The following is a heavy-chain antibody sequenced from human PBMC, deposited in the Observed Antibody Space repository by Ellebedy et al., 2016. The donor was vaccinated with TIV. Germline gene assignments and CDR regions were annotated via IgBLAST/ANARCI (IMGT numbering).Heavy chain of an antibody. D-gene: IGHD2-8*01. Sequence: GESLKISCPASGFTFSSYWMSCVRQAPGKGLEWVANIKQDGSEKYYVDSVKGRFTISRDNAKNSLYLQMNSLRAEDTAVYYCARVGWNIALMDYWGQGTLVTVSS. V-gene: IGHV3-7*01. CDR2: IKQDGSEK. J-gene: IGHJ4*02. CDR3: ARVGWNIALMDY. CDR1: GFTFSSYW.